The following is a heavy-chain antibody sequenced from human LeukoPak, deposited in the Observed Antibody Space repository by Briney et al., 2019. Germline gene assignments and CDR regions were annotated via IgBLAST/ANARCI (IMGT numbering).Heavy chain of an antibody. Sequence: GGSLRLSCAASGFTCSSYTMHWVRQTPGKGLEWVAVISDDGHGKVQYYADSVKGRFTISRDNSRNTLYLQMNSLRAEDTAVYYCAKDRARFPYGSGSQFDYWGQGTLVTVSS. V-gene: IGHV3-30*04. D-gene: IGHD3-10*01. CDR2: ISDDGHGK. CDR3: AKDRARFPYGSGSQFDY. J-gene: IGHJ4*02. CDR1: GFTCSSYT.